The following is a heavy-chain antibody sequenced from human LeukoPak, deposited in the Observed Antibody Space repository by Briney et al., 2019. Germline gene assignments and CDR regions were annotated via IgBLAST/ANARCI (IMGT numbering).Heavy chain of an antibody. J-gene: IGHJ5*02. CDR2: ISAYNGNT. D-gene: IGHD4-17*01. V-gene: IGHV1-18*01. CDR3: ARARPMTTVTTSWFDP. CDR1: GYTFTSYG. Sequence: ASVKVSCKASGYTFTSYGISWVRQAPGQGLEWMGWISAYNGNTNYAQKFQGRVTMTRNTSISTAYMELSSLRSEDTAVYYCARARPMTTVTTSWFDPWGQGTLVTVSS.